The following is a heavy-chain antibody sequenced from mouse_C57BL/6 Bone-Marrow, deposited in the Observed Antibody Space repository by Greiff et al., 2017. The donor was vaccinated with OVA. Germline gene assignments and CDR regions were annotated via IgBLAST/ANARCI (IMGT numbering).Heavy chain of an antibody. CDR2: ISDGGSYT. CDR1: GFTFSSYA. V-gene: IGHV5-4*01. D-gene: IGHD1-1*01. Sequence: EVKLVESGGGLVKPGGSLKLSCAASGFTFSSYAMSWVRQTPEKRLEWVATISDGGSYTYYPDNVKGRFTISRDNAKNNLYLQMSHLKSEDTAMYYCARDFPFYHYAMDYWGQGTSVTVSS. CDR3: ARDFPFYHYAMDY. J-gene: IGHJ4*01.